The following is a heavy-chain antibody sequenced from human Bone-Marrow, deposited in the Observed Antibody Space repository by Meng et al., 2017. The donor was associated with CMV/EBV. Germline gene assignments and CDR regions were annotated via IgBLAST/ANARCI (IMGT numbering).Heavy chain of an antibody. J-gene: IGHJ4*02. CDR2: VSSSGNT. Sequence: GSLRLSCSVFGDSISSYYWSWIRQPPGKGLEWIGYVSSSGNTNYNPALKSRVSMSVDTSKSQVSLKLSSVTAADTAIYYCARDRRGTSGWYGDWGQGTLVTVSS. CDR1: GDSISSYY. V-gene: IGHV4-59*01. D-gene: IGHD6-19*01. CDR3: ARDRRGTSGWYGD.